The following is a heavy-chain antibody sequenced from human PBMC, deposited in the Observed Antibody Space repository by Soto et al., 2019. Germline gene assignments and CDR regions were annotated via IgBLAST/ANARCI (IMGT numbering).Heavy chain of an antibody. J-gene: IGHJ6*02. D-gene: IGHD2-15*01. CDR2: IYYSGST. Sequence: SETLSLTCTVSGGSISSGGYYWSWIRQHPGKGLEWIGYIYYSGSTYYNPSLKSRVTISVDTSKNQFSLKLSSVTAADTAVYYCASLGVGGGAVYYYGMDVWGQGTTVTVSS. V-gene: IGHV4-31*03. CDR1: GGSISSGGYY. CDR3: ASLGVGGGAVYYYGMDV.